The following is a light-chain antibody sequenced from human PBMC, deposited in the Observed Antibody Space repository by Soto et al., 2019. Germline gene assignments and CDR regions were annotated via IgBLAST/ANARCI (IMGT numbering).Light chain of an antibody. CDR3: QSYDDTLSGPV. CDR2: ANL. V-gene: IGLV1-40*01. Sequence: QSALSQPPSVSGAPGQRVTISCTGSSSNIGAHYDVHWYQQLPGTAPRVLIYANLKRPSGVPDRFSASKSGTSASLAITGLQAGDEGDYYCQSYDDTLSGPVFGGGTQLTVL. J-gene: IGLJ3*02. CDR1: SSNIGAHYD.